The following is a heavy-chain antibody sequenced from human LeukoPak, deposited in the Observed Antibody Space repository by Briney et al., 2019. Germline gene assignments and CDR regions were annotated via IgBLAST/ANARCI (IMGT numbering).Heavy chain of an antibody. J-gene: IGHJ4*02. CDR2: IWPDDSDK. V-gene: IGHV5-51*01. Sequence: GESLKISCKGSGYSFTSYWIGWVRQVPGKGLEWMGIIWPDDSDKRYSPSFQGQVTISADKSISTAYLQWSSLKASDTAMYYCARHGKDAYRVVDYWGQGTLVTVSS. D-gene: IGHD3-16*01. CDR1: GYSFTSYW. CDR3: ARHGKDAYRVVDY.